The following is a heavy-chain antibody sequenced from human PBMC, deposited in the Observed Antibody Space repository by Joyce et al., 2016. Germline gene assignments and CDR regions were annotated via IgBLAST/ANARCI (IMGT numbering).Heavy chain of an antibody. CDR3: AKILTATYSSGWFLDY. D-gene: IGHD6-25*01. CDR2: ISYDGIYK. J-gene: IGHJ4*02. V-gene: IGHV3-30*18. Sequence: QVQLVESGGGVVQPGRSLRLSCAASGLTLSNYCVHWVRQAPGKGREWVVVISYDGIYKYYADSVKCRFTISRDNSKNTVFLEMNSLRAEDTAVYYCAKILTATYSSGWFLDYWGQGTLVTVSS. CDR1: GLTLSNYC.